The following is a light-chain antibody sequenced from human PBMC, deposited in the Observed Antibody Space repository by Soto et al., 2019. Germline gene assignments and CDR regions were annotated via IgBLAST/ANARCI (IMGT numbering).Light chain of an antibody. CDR1: SSDIGGYNY. V-gene: IGLV2-8*01. J-gene: IGLJ2*01. CDR2: EVN. CDR3: CSYGGSNNMI. Sequence: QSVLTQPPSASGSPGQSVSISCTGTSSDIGGYNYVSWYQQHPGKAPKLIIYEVNKRPSGVPDRVSGSKSGNTASLTVSGLQAEDEADYYCCSYGGSNNMIVGGGTKVTVL.